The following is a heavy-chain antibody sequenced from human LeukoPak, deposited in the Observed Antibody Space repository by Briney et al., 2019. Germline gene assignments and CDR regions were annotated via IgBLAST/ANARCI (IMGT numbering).Heavy chain of an antibody. CDR1: GGSIRSGDYS. Sequence: SETLSLTCTVSGGSIRSGDYSWNWIRQHPGKGLEWIGYVYYSGSTYYNPSLTSRVTMSVDTSKNQFSLKLSSVTAADTAIYYCARDHTETSSLNFRNYYYYGMDIWGQGTTVIVSS. J-gene: IGHJ6*02. CDR2: VYYSGST. CDR3: ARDHTETSSLNFRNYYYYGMDI. D-gene: IGHD4-4*01. V-gene: IGHV4-31*03.